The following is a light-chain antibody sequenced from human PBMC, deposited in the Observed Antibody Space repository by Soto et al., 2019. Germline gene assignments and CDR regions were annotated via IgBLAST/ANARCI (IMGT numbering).Light chain of an antibody. V-gene: IGLV1-40*01. CDR3: QSYDSSLSASNV. CDR1: SSNIGAGYD. CDR2: GNS. J-gene: IGLJ1*01. Sequence: QSVLTQPPSVSGAPGQRVTISCTGSSSNIGAGYDVHWYQQLPGTAPKLLIYGNSNRPSGVPDRFSGSKSGTSASLAITGLQAEDEADYSCQSYDSSLSASNVFGTGTKLTVL.